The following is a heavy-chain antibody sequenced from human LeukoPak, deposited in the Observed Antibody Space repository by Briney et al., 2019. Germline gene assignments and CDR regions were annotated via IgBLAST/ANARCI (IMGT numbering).Heavy chain of an antibody. CDR2: INWNGGST. D-gene: IGHD1-7*01. V-gene: IGHV3-20*04. J-gene: IGHJ3*02. CDR3: ARVGITGTEADLDVAFDI. Sequence: GGSLRLSXAASGFTLDDYGMSWVRQAPGKGLEWVSGINWNGGSTCYADSVKGRFTISRDNAKNSLYLQMNSLRAEDTALYYCARVGITGTEADLDVAFDIWGQGTMVTVSS. CDR1: GFTLDDYG.